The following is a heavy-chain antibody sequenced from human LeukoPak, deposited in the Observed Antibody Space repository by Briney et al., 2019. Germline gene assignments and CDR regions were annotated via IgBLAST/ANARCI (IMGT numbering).Heavy chain of an antibody. CDR2: IYYGGST. CDR1: GGSISSYY. J-gene: IGHJ3*02. Sequence: SETLSLTCTVSGGSISSYYWSWIRQPPGKGLEWIGYIYYGGSTNYNPSLKSRVTISVDTSKNQFSLKLSSVTAADTAVYYCARLWGSGLSFDIWGQGTMVTVSS. CDR3: ARLWGSGLSFDI. D-gene: IGHD7-27*01. V-gene: IGHV4-59*08.